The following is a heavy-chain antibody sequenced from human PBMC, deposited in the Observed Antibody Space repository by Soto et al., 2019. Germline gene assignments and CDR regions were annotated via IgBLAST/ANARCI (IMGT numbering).Heavy chain of an antibody. CDR3: ARAYSSGCHDY. V-gene: IGHV4-59*01. CDR1: GGSISSYY. CDR2: IYYSGST. Sequence: SETLSLTCTVSGGSISSYYWSWIRQPPGKGLGWIGYIYYSGSTNYNSSLKSRVTISVDTSKNQFSLKLSSVTAADTAVYYCARAYSSGCHDYWGQGTLVTVSS. J-gene: IGHJ4*02. D-gene: IGHD6-19*01.